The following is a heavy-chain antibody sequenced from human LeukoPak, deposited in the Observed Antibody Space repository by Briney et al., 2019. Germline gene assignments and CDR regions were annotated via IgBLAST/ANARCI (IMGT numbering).Heavy chain of an antibody. CDR3: ARTGFTFGGYYFDY. Sequence: SETLSLTCAVYGGSFSGYYWSWIRQPPGKGLEWIGEINHSGSTNYNPSLKSRVTIPVDTSKNQFSLTLSSVTAADTAVYYCARTGFTFGGYYFDYWGQGTLVTVSS. CDR2: INHSGST. V-gene: IGHV4-34*01. J-gene: IGHJ4*02. CDR1: GGSFSGYY. D-gene: IGHD3-16*01.